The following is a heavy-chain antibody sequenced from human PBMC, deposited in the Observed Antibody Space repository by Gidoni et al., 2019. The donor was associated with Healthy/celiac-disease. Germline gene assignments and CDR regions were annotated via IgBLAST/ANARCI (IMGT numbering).Heavy chain of an antibody. Sequence: QVQLVESGGGVVQPGRSLRLSCAASGFPFSSYGMHWVRQAPGKGLEWVAVISYDGSNKYYADSVKGRFTISRDNSKNTLYLQMNSLRAEDTAVYYCAKDLAGVGAIWSDAFDIWGQGTMVTVSS. J-gene: IGHJ3*02. D-gene: IGHD1-26*01. V-gene: IGHV3-30*18. CDR2: ISYDGSNK. CDR3: AKDLAGVGAIWSDAFDI. CDR1: GFPFSSYG.